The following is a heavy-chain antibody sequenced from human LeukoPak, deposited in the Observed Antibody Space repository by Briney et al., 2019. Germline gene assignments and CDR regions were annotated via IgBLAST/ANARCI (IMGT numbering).Heavy chain of an antibody. CDR3: ARYGSGMHGMDV. V-gene: IGHV4-34*01. CDR2: VNHSGST. Sequence: SETLSLTCAVYGGSFSGYYWSWIRQPPGKGPEWIGEVNHSGSTNYNPSLKSRVTISVDTSKNQFSLKLSSVTAADTAVYYCARYGSGMHGMDVWGKGTTVTVSS. CDR1: GGSFSGYY. D-gene: IGHD3-10*01. J-gene: IGHJ6*04.